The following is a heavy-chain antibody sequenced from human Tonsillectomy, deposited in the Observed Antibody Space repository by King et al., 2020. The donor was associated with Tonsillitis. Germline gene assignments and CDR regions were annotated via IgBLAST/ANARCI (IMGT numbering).Heavy chain of an antibody. Sequence: QLVQSGAEGKKPGASVKVSCKDSGYTFTGHYMHGVRQAPGQGLELMGWINPNIGGTNYAQKFQGRVTITMDTSITTAYMELSSLRSDDTAVYYCARCSSGWYNWFDPWGQGTLVTVSS. CDR3: ARCSSGWYNWFDP. CDR1: GYTFTGHY. V-gene: IGHV1-2*02. J-gene: IGHJ5*02. CDR2: INPNIGGT. D-gene: IGHD6-19*01.